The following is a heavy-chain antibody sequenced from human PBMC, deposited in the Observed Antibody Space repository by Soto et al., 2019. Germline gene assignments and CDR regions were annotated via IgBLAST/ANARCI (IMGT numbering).Heavy chain of an antibody. CDR2: ISAYNGNT. D-gene: IGHD3-16*02. CDR1: GYTFTSYG. V-gene: IGHV1-18*01. CDR3: ARVLIGRAGYDAFDI. J-gene: IGHJ3*02. Sequence: ASVKVSCKASGYTFTSYGISWVRQAPGQGLEWMGWISAYNGNTNYAQKLQGRVTMTTDTPTSTAYMELRSLRSDDTAVYYCARVLIGRAGYDAFDIWGQGTMVTVSS.